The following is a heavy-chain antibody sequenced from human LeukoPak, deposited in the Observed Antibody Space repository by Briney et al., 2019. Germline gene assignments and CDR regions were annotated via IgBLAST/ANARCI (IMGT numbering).Heavy chain of an antibody. D-gene: IGHD3-10*01. V-gene: IGHV1-2*02. Sequence: ASVRVSCKASGYTFTGYYMHWVRQAPGQGLEWMGWINPNSGGTNYAQKFQGRVTMTRDTSISTAYMELSRLRSDDTAVYYCAREGLWFGELWDQDYWGQGTLVTVSS. CDR1: GYTFTGYY. J-gene: IGHJ4*02. CDR2: INPNSGGT. CDR3: AREGLWFGELWDQDY.